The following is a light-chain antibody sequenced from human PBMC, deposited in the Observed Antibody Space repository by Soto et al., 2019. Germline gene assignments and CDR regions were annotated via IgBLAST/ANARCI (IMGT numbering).Light chain of an antibody. J-gene: IGKJ3*01. CDR1: QGISNY. Sequence: DIQMTQSPSSLSASVGDRVTITCRASQGISNYLAWYQQKPGKVPKLLIYAASTLQSGVPYRFSGSGSGTDFTRTISSLQPEDVATYYCQKYNSAPFTFGRETGVDIK. V-gene: IGKV1-27*01. CDR3: QKYNSAPFT. CDR2: AAS.